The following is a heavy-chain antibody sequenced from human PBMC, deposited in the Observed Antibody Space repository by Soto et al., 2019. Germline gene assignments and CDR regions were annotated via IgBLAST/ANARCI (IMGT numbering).Heavy chain of an antibody. Sequence: ETLSLTFTVSGGSISSSSYYWGWIRQPPVKGLEWIGSIYYSGSTYYNPSLKSRVTISVDTSKNQFSLKLSSVTAADTAVYYCARHGPGGSYSDYWGQGTLVTVSS. CDR2: IYYSGST. V-gene: IGHV4-39*01. D-gene: IGHD1-26*01. CDR1: GGSISSSSYY. J-gene: IGHJ4*02. CDR3: ARHGPGGSYSDY.